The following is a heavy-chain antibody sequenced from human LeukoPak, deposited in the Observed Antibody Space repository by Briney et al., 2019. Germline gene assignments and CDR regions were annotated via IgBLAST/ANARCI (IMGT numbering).Heavy chain of an antibody. Sequence: GTSVQVSCKASGFTFTRSAMQWVRQARGQRLEWIGWIVAGSGNTNYAQKFQERVTISRDMSTSTSYMELSSLRAEDTAVYYCARVRITRDTFDIWGQGTMVTVS. CDR1: GFTFTRSA. D-gene: IGHD2-15*01. V-gene: IGHV1-58*02. CDR2: IVAGSGNT. CDR3: ARVRITRDTFDI. J-gene: IGHJ3*02.